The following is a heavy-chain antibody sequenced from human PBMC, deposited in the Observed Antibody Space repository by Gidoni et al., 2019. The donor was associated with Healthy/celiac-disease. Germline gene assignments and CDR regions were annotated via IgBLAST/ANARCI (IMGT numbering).Heavy chain of an antibody. CDR3: AKMQWGVTPHRNWFDP. Sequence: EVQLLESGGGLVQPGGSLRLSCAASGFTFSSYAMSWVRQAPGKGLEWVSAISGSGGSTYYADSVKGRFTISRDNSKNTLYLQMNSLRAEDTAVYYCAKMQWGVTPHRNWFDPWGQGTLVTVSS. D-gene: IGHD3-16*01. J-gene: IGHJ5*02. CDR2: ISGSGGST. CDR1: GFTFSSYA. V-gene: IGHV3-23*01.